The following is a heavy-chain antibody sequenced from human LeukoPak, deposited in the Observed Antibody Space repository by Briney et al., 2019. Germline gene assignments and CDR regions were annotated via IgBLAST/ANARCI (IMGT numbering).Heavy chain of an antibody. V-gene: IGHV4-39*01. CDR2: IFYSGTT. CDR1: GVSISSSSFY. J-gene: IGHJ4*02. CDR3: ARRDIVATIST. Sequence: SETLSLTCIVSGVSISSSSFYWAWLRQPPGKGLEWIGSIFYSGTTFYNPSLKSRLSISVDTSKNQFSLRLSSVTAADTAVYYCARRDIVATISTWGQGTLVTVSS. D-gene: IGHD5-12*01.